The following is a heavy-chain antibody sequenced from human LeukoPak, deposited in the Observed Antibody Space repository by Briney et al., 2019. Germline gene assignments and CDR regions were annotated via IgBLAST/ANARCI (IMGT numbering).Heavy chain of an antibody. V-gene: IGHV3-48*03. CDR1: GFTFSAYE. D-gene: IGHD3-22*01. Sequence: GGSLRLSCSASGFTFSAYEMNWVRQAPGKGLEWVSAIRSSANTIYYADSVKGRFTISRDNAKNSLYLQMNSLRAEDTAVYYCAREYYSDSSGSDYWGQGTLVTVSS. CDR2: IRSSANTI. J-gene: IGHJ4*02. CDR3: AREYYSDSSGSDY.